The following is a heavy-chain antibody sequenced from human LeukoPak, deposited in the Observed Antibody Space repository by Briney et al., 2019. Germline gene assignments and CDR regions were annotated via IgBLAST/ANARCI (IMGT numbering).Heavy chain of an antibody. D-gene: IGHD2-21*01. V-gene: IGHV1-46*01. Sequence: VSVKVSCKASGYTFTSYYMHWVRQSPGQGLEWMGIINPSGGSTSYAQKFQGRVTMTRDTSTSTVYMELSSLRSEDTAVYYCARELVAQAHAIDYWGQGTLVTVSS. CDR1: GYTFTSYY. CDR2: INPSGGST. J-gene: IGHJ4*02. CDR3: ARELVAQAHAIDY.